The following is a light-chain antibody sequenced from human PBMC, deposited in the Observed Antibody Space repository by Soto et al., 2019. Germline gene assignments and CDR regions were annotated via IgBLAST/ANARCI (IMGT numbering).Light chain of an antibody. CDR1: QCVSSN. Sequence: EIVMTQSLATLSVSPGERATLSCRASQCVSSNLAWYQHKPGQAPRLLIYGASTRATGVPARFSGSGSGTEFALTISSLQSEDFAVYYCQHYNNWPSWTFGQGTKVEIK. J-gene: IGKJ1*01. CDR3: QHYNNWPSWT. V-gene: IGKV3-15*01. CDR2: GAS.